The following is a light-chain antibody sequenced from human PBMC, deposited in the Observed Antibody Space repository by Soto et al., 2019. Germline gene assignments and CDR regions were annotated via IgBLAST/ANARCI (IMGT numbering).Light chain of an antibody. Sequence: DIVMTQSPDSLAVSLGERATINCKSSQSVLYSSNNKNYLAWYQQKPGQPPKLLLYWTSNRESGVPDRFSGSGSGTDCTLTSSSLQAEDVAVYYCQQYYSAPLTFGGGTKVEIK. V-gene: IGKV4-1*01. CDR2: WTS. CDR3: QQYYSAPLT. CDR1: QSVLYSSNNKNY. J-gene: IGKJ4*01.